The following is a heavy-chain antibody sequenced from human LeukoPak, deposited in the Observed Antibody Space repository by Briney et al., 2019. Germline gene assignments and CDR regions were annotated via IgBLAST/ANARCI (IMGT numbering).Heavy chain of an antibody. CDR2: IIPILGIA. Sequence: SVKVSCKASGGTFSSYAISWVRQAPGQGLEWMGRIIPILGIANYAQKFQGRVTITADKSTSTAYMELSSLRSEDTAVYYCARDLDGSGYYYRNWFDPWGQGTLVTVSS. V-gene: IGHV1-69*04. CDR1: GGTFSSYA. CDR3: ARDLDGSGYYYRNWFDP. D-gene: IGHD3-22*01. J-gene: IGHJ5*02.